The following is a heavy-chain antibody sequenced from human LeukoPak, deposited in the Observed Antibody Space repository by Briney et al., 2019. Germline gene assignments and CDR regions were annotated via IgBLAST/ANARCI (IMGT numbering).Heavy chain of an antibody. V-gene: IGHV1-69*04. CDR2: IIPIFGIA. CDR1: GGTFSSYA. J-gene: IGHJ6*02. Sequence: ASVKVSCKASGGTFSSYAISWVRQAPGQGLEWMGRIIPIFGIANYAQKFQGGVTITADKSTSTAYMGLSSLRSEDTAVYYCASSVMAIGPSAKYYYGMDVWGQGTTVTVSS. D-gene: IGHD2-8*01. CDR3: ASSVMAIGPSAKYYYGMDV.